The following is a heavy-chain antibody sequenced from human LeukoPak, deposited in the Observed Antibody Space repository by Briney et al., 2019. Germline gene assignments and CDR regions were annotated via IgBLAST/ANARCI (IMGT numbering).Heavy chain of an antibody. CDR1: GGSISNHH. Sequence: SETLSLTCTVSGGSISNHHWSWIRQPAGKGLEWIGRIHTSGSTDYNPSLKSRVTMTIDTSKNQFSLKLTSVTAADTAVYYCASGRISGWYDFGYWGQGTLVTVSS. CDR2: IHTSGST. CDR3: ASGRISGWYDFGY. J-gene: IGHJ4*02. V-gene: IGHV4-4*07. D-gene: IGHD6-19*01.